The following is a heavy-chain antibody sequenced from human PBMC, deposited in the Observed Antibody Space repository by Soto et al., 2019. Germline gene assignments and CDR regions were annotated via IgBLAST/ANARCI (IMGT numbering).Heavy chain of an antibody. CDR1: GFTVSNSY. Sequence: VGSLRLSCAASGFTVSNSYMSWVRQAPGKGLEWVSLIYSGGGTYNADSVKGRFTISRDNSKNTLFLEMNSLRVEDTAVYYCARSSDYGGNLIFDHWGPGTLVTSPQ. V-gene: IGHV3-53*01. CDR2: IYSGGGT. CDR3: ARSSDYGGNLIFDH. J-gene: IGHJ4*02. D-gene: IGHD4-17*01.